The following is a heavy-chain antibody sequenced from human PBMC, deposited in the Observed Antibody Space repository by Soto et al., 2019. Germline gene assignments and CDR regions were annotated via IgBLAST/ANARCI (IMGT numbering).Heavy chain of an antibody. Sequence: SVTVSCKASGGTFSSYAISWVRQAPGQGLEWMGGIIPIFGTANYAQKFQGRVTITADESTSTAYMELSSLRSEDTAVYYCAFIAGAGTDHFDYYYYVMDVGGQGTTVTVPS. D-gene: IGHD6-19*01. V-gene: IGHV1-69*13. J-gene: IGHJ6*02. CDR1: GGTFSSYA. CDR3: AFIAGAGTDHFDYYYYVMDV. CDR2: IIPIFGTA.